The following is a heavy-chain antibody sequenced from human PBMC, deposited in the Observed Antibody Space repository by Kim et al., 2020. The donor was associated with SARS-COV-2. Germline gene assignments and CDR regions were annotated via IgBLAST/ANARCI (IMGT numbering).Heavy chain of an antibody. V-gene: IGHV5-51*01. J-gene: IGHJ4*02. D-gene: IGHD1-26*01. Sequence: GESLKISCKGSGDSLTNYWIGWVRQMPGKGLEWMGMVHLGISETRYSPSFQGQVTFSADKSINTAYVEWSSLKASDTAIYYCARQWEQYYDFWGQGTLVTVSS. CDR1: GDSLTNYW. CDR3: ARQWEQYYDF. CDR2: VHLGISET.